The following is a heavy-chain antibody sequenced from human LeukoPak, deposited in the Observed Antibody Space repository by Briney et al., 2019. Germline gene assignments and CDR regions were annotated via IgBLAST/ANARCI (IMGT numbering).Heavy chain of an antibody. CDR2: IYTSGST. D-gene: IGHD3-9*01. CDR3: ARDYYDILTGYMDYFDY. V-gene: IGHV4-38-2*02. J-gene: IGHJ4*02. Sequence: PSETLSLTCTVSGYSISSGSYWGWIRQPPGKGLEWIGRIYTSGSTNYNPSLKSRVTISVDTSKNQFSLKLSSVTAADTAVYYCARDYYDILTGYMDYFDYWGQGTLVTVSS. CDR1: GYSISSGSY.